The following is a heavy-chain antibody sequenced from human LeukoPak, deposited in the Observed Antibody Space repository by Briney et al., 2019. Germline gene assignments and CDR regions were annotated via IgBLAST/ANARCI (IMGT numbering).Heavy chain of an antibody. CDR3: AKVQYRLHPGL. Sequence: PGGSLRLSCAASGFSFSSYNMNWVRQAPGKGLEWVSYISSSSTYIYYADSVKGRFTISRDNAKNSLYLQMNSLRAEDTAVYYCAKVQYRLHPGLWGQGTLVTVSS. CDR2: ISSSSTYI. V-gene: IGHV3-21*04. CDR1: GFSFSSYN. D-gene: IGHD5-12*01. J-gene: IGHJ4*02.